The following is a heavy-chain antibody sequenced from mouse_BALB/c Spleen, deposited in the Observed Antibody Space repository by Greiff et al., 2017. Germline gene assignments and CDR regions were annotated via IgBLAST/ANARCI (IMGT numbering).Heavy chain of an antibody. CDR3: ARGDGSSLNWYFDV. CDR2: ISSGGST. J-gene: IGHJ1*01. Sequence: EVHLVESGGGLVKPGGSLKLSCAASGFTFSSYAMSWVRQTPEKRLEWVASISSGGSTYYPDSVKGRFTISRDNARNILYLQMSSLRSEDTAMYCCARGDGSSLNWYFDVWGAGTTVTVSS. D-gene: IGHD1-1*01. CDR1: GFTFSSYA. V-gene: IGHV5-6-5*01.